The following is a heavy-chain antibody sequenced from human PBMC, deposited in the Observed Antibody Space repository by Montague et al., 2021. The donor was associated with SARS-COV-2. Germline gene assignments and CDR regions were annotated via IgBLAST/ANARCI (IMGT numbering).Heavy chain of an antibody. Sequence: SETLSLTCAVSGGSISSSNWWSWVRQPPEKGLEWIGEVYHSGSTKYNPSLNSRVTIAVDKSKNQFSLKLSSVTAADTAVYYCASRGAGWFGSNPERFDLWGQGTLVTVSS. J-gene: IGHJ4*02. CDR3: ASRGAGWFGSNPERFDL. CDR1: GGSISSSNW. D-gene: IGHD3-10*01. CDR2: VYHSGST. V-gene: IGHV4-4*02.